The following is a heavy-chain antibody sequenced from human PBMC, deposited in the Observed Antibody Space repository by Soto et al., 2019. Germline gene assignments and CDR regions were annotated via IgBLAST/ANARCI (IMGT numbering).Heavy chain of an antibody. J-gene: IGHJ4*02. CDR1: GYTFTSYD. V-gene: IGHV1-8*01. Sequence: QVQLVQSGAEVKKPGASVKVSCKASGYTFTSYDINWVRQATGQGLEWMGWMNPNSGDTGYAQKLQGRVTMTRHTTISTAYMGLSSLRSEDTAVYCCARGSQWFAVITGWGPGTLVSVSS. CDR3: ARGSQWFAVITG. CDR2: MNPNSGDT. D-gene: IGHD4-17*01.